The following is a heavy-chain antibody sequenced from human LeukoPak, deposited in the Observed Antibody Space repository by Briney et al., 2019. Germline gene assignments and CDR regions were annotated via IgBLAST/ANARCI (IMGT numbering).Heavy chain of an antibody. J-gene: IGHJ4*02. CDR3: ARSPIGLGFFDY. V-gene: IGHV1-2*02. D-gene: IGHD7-27*01. CDR1: GYTVTGYY. Sequence: ASVKVSCKTSGYTVTGYYIHWGRQAPGQGLEWMGWITPNSDGTDYAQKFQGRVTMTRDTSITTAYMELSSLRSDDTAVYYCARSPIGLGFFDYWGQGTLVTVSS. CDR2: ITPNSDGT.